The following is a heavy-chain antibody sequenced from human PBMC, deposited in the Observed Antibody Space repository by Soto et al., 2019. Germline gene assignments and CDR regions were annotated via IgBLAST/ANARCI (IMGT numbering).Heavy chain of an antibody. Sequence: SETLSLTCTVSGGSISSYYWSWIRQPPGKGLEWIGYIYYSGSTNYNPSLKSRVTISVDTSKNQFSLRLSSVTAADTAVYYCARTHSDCSGGSCRDFDYWGQGTLVTVSS. CDR3: ARTHSDCSGGSCRDFDY. CDR1: GGSISSYY. CDR2: IYYSGST. V-gene: IGHV4-59*01. J-gene: IGHJ4*02. D-gene: IGHD2-15*01.